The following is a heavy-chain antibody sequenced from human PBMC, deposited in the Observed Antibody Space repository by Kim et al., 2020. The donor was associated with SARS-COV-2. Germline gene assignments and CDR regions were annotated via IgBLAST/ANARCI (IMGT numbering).Heavy chain of an antibody. CDR3: AKPVGWLVPNYFDS. V-gene: IGHV3-23*01. D-gene: IGHD5-12*01. Sequence: GGSLRLSCAVSGFTFSSYAMSWVRQAPGRGLEWVSAITGSGDNTYYAVSVRGRFTISRDTSKNTLYLQMNSLRAEDTAVYFCAKPVGWLVPNYFDSWAREPWSPSPQ. CDR1: GFTFSSYA. J-gene: IGHJ4*02. CDR2: ITGSGDNT.